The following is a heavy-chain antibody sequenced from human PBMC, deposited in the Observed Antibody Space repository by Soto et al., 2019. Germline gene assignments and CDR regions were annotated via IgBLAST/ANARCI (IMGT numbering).Heavy chain of an antibody. V-gene: IGHV1-45*02. CDR1: GNTFTYVY. CDR2: ITLFNGNT. D-gene: IGHD3-22*01. Sequence: SVKVSFKGSGNTFTYVYLHWVRQAPGQALEWMGWITLFNGNTKYAQKFQDRVTFTGDTSSNTAYMELSSLRSDDTAMFYCASGRYDASGYFDYWGQGTLVTVS. J-gene: IGHJ4*02. CDR3: ASGRYDASGYFDY.